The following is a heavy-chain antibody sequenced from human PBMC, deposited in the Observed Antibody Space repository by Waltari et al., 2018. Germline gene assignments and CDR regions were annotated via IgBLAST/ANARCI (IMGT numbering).Heavy chain of an antibody. D-gene: IGHD3-16*01. CDR1: GGSISSSRYY. CDR3: ARGPWGLFDY. J-gene: IGHJ4*02. V-gene: IGHV4-39*07. Sequence: QLQLQESGPGLVKPSETLSLTCTVSGGSISSSRYYWGWSRQPPGKGLEWIGSIYYSGSTYYNPALTSRVTISVDTSKNQFSLKLSSVTAADTAVYYCARGPWGLFDYWGQGTLVTVSS. CDR2: IYYSGST.